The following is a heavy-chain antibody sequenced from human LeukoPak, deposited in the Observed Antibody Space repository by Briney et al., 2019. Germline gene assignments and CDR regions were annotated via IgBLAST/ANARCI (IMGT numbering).Heavy chain of an antibody. CDR2: ISSSGTTI. CDR3: ARDLKAYSSSGGVDY. Sequence: PGGSLRLSCAASGFTFSSYGINWVRQAPGKGLEWVSYISSSGTTISYADSVKGRFTISRDGTRNSLYLQMNSLRAEDTAVYYCARDLKAYSSSGGVDYWGQGTLVTVSS. D-gene: IGHD6-13*01. CDR1: GFTFSSYG. J-gene: IGHJ4*02. V-gene: IGHV3-48*01.